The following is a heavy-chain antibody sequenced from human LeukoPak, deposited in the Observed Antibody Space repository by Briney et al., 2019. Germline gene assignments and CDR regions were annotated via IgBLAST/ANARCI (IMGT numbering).Heavy chain of an antibody. J-gene: IGHJ4*02. D-gene: IGHD6-19*01. CDR2: ISSNGGST. CDR3: VKTLSQWPREGFEY. CDR1: GFTFSSYG. Sequence: GGSLRLSCSASGFTFSSYGMDWVRLAPGKGQGYVSAISSNGGSTYYADSVKGRFTISRDNSKNTLYLQMSSLRAEDTAVYYCVKTLSQWPREGFEYWGQGTLVSVSS. V-gene: IGHV3-64D*06.